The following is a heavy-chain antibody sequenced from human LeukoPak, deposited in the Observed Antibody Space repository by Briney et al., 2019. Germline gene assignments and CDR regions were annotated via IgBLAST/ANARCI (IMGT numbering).Heavy chain of an antibody. CDR3: VRRGYYDSTGYYY. V-gene: IGHV4-39*01. CDR2: IYYSGST. CDR1: GGSISSSSYY. J-gene: IGHJ4*02. D-gene: IGHD3-22*01. Sequence: KPSETLSLTCTVSGGSISSSSYYWGWIRQPPGKGLEWIGNIYYSGSTYYNPSLKSRVTISVDTSKNQFSLRLSSVTAADTAVYYCVRRGYYDSTGYYYWGQGTLVTVSS.